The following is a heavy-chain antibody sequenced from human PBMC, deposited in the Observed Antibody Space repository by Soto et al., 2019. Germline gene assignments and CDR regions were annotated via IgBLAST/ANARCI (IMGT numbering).Heavy chain of an antibody. J-gene: IGHJ4*02. CDR3: ARLYDYIWGSYRTYYFDY. D-gene: IGHD3-16*02. V-gene: IGHV4-39*01. CDR1: GGSISSSSYY. Sequence: SETLSLTCTVSGGSISSSSYYWGWIRQPPGKGLEWIGSIYYSGSTYYNPSLKSRVTISVDTSKNQFSLKLSSVTAADTAVYYCARLYDYIWGSYRTYYFDYWGQGTLVTVSS. CDR2: IYYSGST.